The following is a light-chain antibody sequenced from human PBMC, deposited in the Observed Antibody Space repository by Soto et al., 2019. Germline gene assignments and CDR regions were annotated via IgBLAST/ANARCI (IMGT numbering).Light chain of an antibody. J-gene: IGLJ2*01. CDR2: DVT. CDR3: SSHAAGSTLI. Sequence: QSALTQPASVSGSPGQSTTISCTGTSSDVGGYNEVSWYQQRPGKAPKLMIYDVTNRPSGVSNRFSGSKSGNTASLTIPGLQAEDEAYYYCSSHAAGSTLIFGGGTKVTVL. CDR1: SSDVGGYNE. V-gene: IGLV2-14*03.